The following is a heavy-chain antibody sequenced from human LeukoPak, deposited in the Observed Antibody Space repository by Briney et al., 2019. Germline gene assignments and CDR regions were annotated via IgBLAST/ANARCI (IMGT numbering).Heavy chain of an antibody. D-gene: IGHD6-19*01. V-gene: IGHV3-9*03. CDR2: ISWNSGSI. CDR1: GFTFDDYA. J-gene: IGHJ4*02. CDR3: TKDRGSRQWLVAPDY. Sequence: GGSLRLSCAASGFTFDDYAMHWVRQAPGKCLEWVSSISWNSGSIDYAGSVKGRFTISRDNAKNSLYLQMNSLRAEDMALYYCTKDRGSRQWLVAPDYWGQGTLVTVSS.